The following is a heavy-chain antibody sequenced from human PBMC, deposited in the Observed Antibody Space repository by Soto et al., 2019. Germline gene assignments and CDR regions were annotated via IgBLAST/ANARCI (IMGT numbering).Heavy chain of an antibody. V-gene: IGHV3-23*01. CDR2: ISGSGGST. Sequence: GGSLRLSCAASGFTFSSYAMSWVRQAPGKGLEWVSAISGSGGSTYYADSVKGRFTISRDNSKNTLYLQVNSLRAEDTAVYYCAKGGSARLGTSYYFDYWGQGTLVTVSS. CDR1: GFTFSSYA. J-gene: IGHJ4*02. CDR3: AKGGSARLGTSYYFDY. D-gene: IGHD6-6*01.